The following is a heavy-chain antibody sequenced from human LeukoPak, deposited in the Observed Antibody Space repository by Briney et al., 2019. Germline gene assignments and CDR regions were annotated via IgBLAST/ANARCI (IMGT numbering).Heavy chain of an antibody. D-gene: IGHD1-7*01. V-gene: IGHV1-46*01. Sequence: ASVKVSCKASGYTFTGYYMHWVRQAPGQGLEWMGIINPSGGSTSYAQKFQGRVTMTRDTSTSTVYMELSSLRSEDTAVYYCARVGELELPDYWGQGTLVTVSS. CDR2: INPSGGST. CDR3: ARVGELELPDY. J-gene: IGHJ4*02. CDR1: GYTFTGYY.